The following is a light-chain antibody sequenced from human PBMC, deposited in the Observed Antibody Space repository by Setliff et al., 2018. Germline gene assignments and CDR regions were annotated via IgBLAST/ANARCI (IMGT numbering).Light chain of an antibody. J-gene: IGLJ1*01. CDR2: DNS. Sequence: QSALTQPPSVSGAPGQRVTISCTGSSSNIGAGYDVHWYQRVPGTAPKLLIYDNSYRPSGVPDRFSGSKSGTSASLAITGVQAEDEADYYCQSYDSSLSGYVFGTGTKVTVL. CDR3: QSYDSSLSGYV. CDR1: SSNIGAGYD. V-gene: IGLV1-40*01.